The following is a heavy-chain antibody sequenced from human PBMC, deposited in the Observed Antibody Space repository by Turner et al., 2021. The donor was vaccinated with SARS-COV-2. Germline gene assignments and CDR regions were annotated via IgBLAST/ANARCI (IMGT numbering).Heavy chain of an antibody. J-gene: IGHJ5*02. CDR1: GRPISSSSYY. CDR2: IYYSGST. CDR3: ARHWEVAAAAYLARFDP. D-gene: IGHD6-13*01. Sequence: QLQLQESGTGLEKTSETLSLTCTVSGRPISSSSYYWGWIRQPPGKGLEWIGSIYYSGSTYYNPSLKSRVTISVDTSKNQFSLKLTSVTAADTAVYFCARHWEVAAAAYLARFDPWGQGTLVTVSS. V-gene: IGHV4-39*01.